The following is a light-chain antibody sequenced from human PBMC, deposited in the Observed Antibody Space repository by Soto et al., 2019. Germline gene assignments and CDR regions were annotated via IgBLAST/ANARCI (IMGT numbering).Light chain of an antibody. J-gene: IGLJ2*01. CDR1: SSDVGGYNY. V-gene: IGLV2-14*01. Sequence: QSVLTQPASVSGSPGQSITISCTGTSSDVGGYNYVSWYQQHPGKAPKLMIYDVSNRPSGISNRFSGSKSGNTASLTISGVQPEDEADYYCSSYRTMTTLVFGGGTKLTVL. CDR3: SSYRTMTTLV. CDR2: DVS.